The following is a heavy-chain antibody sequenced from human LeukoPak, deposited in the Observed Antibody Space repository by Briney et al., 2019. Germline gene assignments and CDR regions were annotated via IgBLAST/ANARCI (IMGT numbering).Heavy chain of an antibody. Sequence: GGSLRLSCAASGFTFSSYGMHWVRQAPGKGLEWVAFIRYDGSNKYYADSVKGRFTISRDNSKNTLYLQMNSLRAEDTAVYYCAKDRPLAVAEDYWGQGTLVTVSS. D-gene: IGHD6-19*01. V-gene: IGHV3-30*02. CDR2: IRYDGSNK. CDR1: GFTFSSYG. J-gene: IGHJ4*02. CDR3: AKDRPLAVAEDY.